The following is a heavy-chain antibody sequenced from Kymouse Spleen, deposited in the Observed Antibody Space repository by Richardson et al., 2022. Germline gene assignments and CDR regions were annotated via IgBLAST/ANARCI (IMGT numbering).Heavy chain of an antibody. J-gene: IGHJ6*02. V-gene: IGHV3-73*02. D-gene: IGHD6-13*01. CDR2: IRSKANSYAT. CDR3: TRYSSSWYGDYYYYGMDV. Sequence: EVQLVESGGGLVQPGGSLKLSCAASGFTFSGSAMHWVRQASGKGLEWVGRIRSKANSYATAYAASVKGRFTISRDDSKNTAYLQMNSLKTEDTAVYYCTRYSSSWYGDYYYYGMDVWGQGTTVTVSS. CDR1: GFTFSGSA.